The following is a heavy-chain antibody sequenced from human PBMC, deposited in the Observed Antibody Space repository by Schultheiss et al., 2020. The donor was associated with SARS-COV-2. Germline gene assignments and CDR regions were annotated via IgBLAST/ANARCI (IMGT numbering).Heavy chain of an antibody. CDR2: IYYSGST. CDR3: ARLVGYFDWLSRFVWDY. D-gene: IGHD3-9*01. V-gene: IGHV4-59*12. Sequence: SETLSLTCTVSGGSISSYYWSWIRQPPGKGLEWIGYIYYSGSTNYNPSLKSRVTISVDTSKNQFSLKLSSVTAADTAVYYCARLVGYFDWLSRFVWDYWGQGTLVTVSS. J-gene: IGHJ4*02. CDR1: GGSISSYY.